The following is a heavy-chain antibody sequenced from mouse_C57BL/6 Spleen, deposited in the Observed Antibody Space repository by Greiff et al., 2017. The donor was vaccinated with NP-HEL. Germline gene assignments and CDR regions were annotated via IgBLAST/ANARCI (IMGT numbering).Heavy chain of an antibody. CDR3: ARGRLFVAYGNSQGYFDV. CDR2: INPGSGGT. CDR1: GYAFTNYL. D-gene: IGHD2-10*02. Sequence: QVQLQQSGAELVRPGTSVKVSCKASGYAFTNYLIEWVKQRPGQGLEWIGVINPGSGGTNYNEKFKGKATLTADKSSSTAYMQLSSLTSEDSAVYFCARGRLFVAYGNSQGYFDVWGTGTTVTVSS. V-gene: IGHV1-54*01. J-gene: IGHJ1*03.